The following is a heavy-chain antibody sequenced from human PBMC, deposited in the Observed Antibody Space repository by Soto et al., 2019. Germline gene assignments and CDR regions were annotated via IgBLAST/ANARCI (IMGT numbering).Heavy chain of an antibody. CDR1: GGSFSGYY. CDR2: INHSGST. J-gene: IGHJ6*02. CDR3: ASNSWYDYYYYYGMDV. V-gene: IGHV4-34*01. Sequence: SETLSLTCAVYGGSFSGYYWSWIRQPPGKGLEWIGEINHSGSTNYNPSLKGRVTISVDTSKNQFSLKLSSVTAADTAVYYCASNSWYDYYYYYGMDVWGQGTTVTVSS. D-gene: IGHD6-13*01.